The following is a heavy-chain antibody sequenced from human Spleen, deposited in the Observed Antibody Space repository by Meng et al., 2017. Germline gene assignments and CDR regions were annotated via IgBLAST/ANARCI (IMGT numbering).Heavy chain of an antibody. CDR3: ARVIAAGGQVSTPYDY. Sequence: ASVKVSCKSSGYTFTDYSLHWVRQAPGQGLEWVGRITPNSGGTSYAQKFQGRVTMTRDTSIGTAYMELSRLRSDDTAINYCARVIAAGGQVSTPYDYCGQAIL. CDR1: GYTFTDYS. CDR2: ITPNSGGT. J-gene: IGHJ4*02. V-gene: IGHV1-2*06. D-gene: IGHD6-13*01.